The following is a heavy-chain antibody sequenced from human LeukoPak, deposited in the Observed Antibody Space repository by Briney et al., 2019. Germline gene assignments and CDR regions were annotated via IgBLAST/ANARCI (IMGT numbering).Heavy chain of an antibody. CDR3: ATEGGSGSYYGDDAFDM. V-gene: IGHV3-15*01. D-gene: IGHD3-10*01. Sequence: GGSLRLSCEASGFSFTNTWMSWVRQAPGKGLEWVGRVKSKADDGTTDYAAPVQGRFTISRDDSKNTLSLQMSSLKTEDTAVYYRATEGGSGSYYGDDAFDMWGQGTMVTVSS. J-gene: IGHJ3*02. CDR1: GFSFTNTW. CDR2: VKSKADDGTT.